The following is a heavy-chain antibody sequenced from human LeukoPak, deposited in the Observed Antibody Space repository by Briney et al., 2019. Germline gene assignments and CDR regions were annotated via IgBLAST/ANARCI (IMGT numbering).Heavy chain of an antibody. CDR1: GYTFTSYA. D-gene: IGHD6-13*01. J-gene: IGHJ3*02. Sequence: ASVKVSCKASGYTFTSYAMHWVRQAPGQRLEWMGWINAGNGNTKYSQKFQGRVTITRDTSASTAYMELSSLRSEDTAVYYCARDRGVAAAGNDAFDIWGQGTMVTVSS. CDR2: INAGNGNT. V-gene: IGHV1-3*01. CDR3: ARDRGVAAAGNDAFDI.